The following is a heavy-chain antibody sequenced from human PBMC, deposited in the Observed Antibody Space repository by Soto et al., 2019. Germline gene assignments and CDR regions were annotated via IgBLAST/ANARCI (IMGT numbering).Heavy chain of an antibody. CDR2: IYHSVST. CDR1: GGSISSGDYS. CDR3: AAQIGVEEGWFDP. V-gene: IGHV4-30-2*01. D-gene: IGHD3-22*01. Sequence: PSETLSLTCTVSGGSISSGDYSWSWIRQPPGKGLEWIGYIYHSVSTYYNQSLKSRVTISVDRSKNQFSLKLSSVTAADTAVYYCAAQIGVEEGWFDPWGQGTLVTVSS. J-gene: IGHJ5*02.